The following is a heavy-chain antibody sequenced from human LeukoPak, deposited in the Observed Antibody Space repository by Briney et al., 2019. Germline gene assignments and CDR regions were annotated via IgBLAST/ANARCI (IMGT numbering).Heavy chain of an antibody. J-gene: IGHJ6*02. D-gene: IGHD1-7*01. V-gene: IGHV1-69*01. Sequence: SVKVSCKASGGTFSSHAISWVRQAPGQGLEWMGGIIPIFGTANYAQKFQGRVTITADESTSTAYMGLSSLRSEDTAVYYCAGAGTTHYYYYYGMDVWGQGTTVTVSS. CDR2: IIPIFGTA. CDR1: GGTFSSHA. CDR3: AGAGTTHYYYYYGMDV.